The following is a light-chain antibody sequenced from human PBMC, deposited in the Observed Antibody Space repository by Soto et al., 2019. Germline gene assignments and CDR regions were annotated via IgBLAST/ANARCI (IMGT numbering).Light chain of an antibody. CDR3: QQYGWSPWT. Sequence: EIVLTQSPGTLSLSPGERASLSCRTSQSVSSNYLAWYRQKPGQAPRLLIYGASSRATGIPDRFSGSGSGTDFTLTISRLEPEDFAVYYCQQYGWSPWTFGQGTNVEVK. J-gene: IGKJ1*01. V-gene: IGKV3-20*01. CDR2: GAS. CDR1: QSVSSNY.